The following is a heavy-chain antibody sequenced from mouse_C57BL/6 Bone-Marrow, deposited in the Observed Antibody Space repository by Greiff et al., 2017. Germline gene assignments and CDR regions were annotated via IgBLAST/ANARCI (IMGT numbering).Heavy chain of an antibody. CDR2: IDPENGDT. J-gene: IGHJ3*01. Sequence: VQLQQSGAELVRPGASVKLSCTASGFNIKDDYMHWVKQRPEQGLEWIGWIDPENGDTEYASKFQGKAPITADTSSNTAYLQLSSLTSEDTAVYYCTDWEGAYWGQGTLVTVSA. D-gene: IGHD4-1*01. CDR3: TDWEGAY. CDR1: GFNIKDDY. V-gene: IGHV14-4*01.